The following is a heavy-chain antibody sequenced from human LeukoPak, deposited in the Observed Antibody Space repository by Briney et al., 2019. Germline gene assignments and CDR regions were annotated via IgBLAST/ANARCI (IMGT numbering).Heavy chain of an antibody. CDR3: VRDVGAVRGEVYFDY. Sequence: GGSLRLSCAASGFTFSSYSMNWVRQAPGKGLEWVSYISSSSSTIYYADSVKRRFTISRDNTKNLLYLEMNSLRAEDTAMYYCVRDVGAVRGEVYFDYWGQGTLVTVSS. CDR1: GFTFSSYS. CDR2: ISSSSSTI. D-gene: IGHD3-16*01. J-gene: IGHJ4*02. V-gene: IGHV3-48*01.